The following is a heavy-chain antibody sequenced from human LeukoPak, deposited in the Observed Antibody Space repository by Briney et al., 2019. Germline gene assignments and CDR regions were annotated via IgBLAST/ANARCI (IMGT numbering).Heavy chain of an antibody. V-gene: IGHV4-59*11. D-gene: IGHD1-26*01. J-gene: IGHJ4*02. CDR3: ARDRGEGIVGTFDY. CDR1: GDSISNHY. Sequence: SETLSLTCTVSGDSISNHYWSWIRQPPGKGLVWIGYIFYSGNTHYNPSLKSRVTMSVDTSKNQFSLRLSSVTPADTAAYYCARDRGEGIVGTFDYWGQGTLVTVSS. CDR2: IFYSGNT.